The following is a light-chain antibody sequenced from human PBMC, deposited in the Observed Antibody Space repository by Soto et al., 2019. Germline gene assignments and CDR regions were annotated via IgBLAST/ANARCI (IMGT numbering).Light chain of an antibody. CDR2: DAS. CDR3: QHYDRYSGT. CDR1: QRISTW. J-gene: IGKJ1*01. Sequence: DIQMTQSPSTLSASVGDRVTITCRASQRISTWLAWYQQKPGKVPKLLISDASTLDSGVPSRFRGSGFGTEFTLTITSLQPDDFATYYCQHYDRYSGTFGQGTRVEIK. V-gene: IGKV1-5*01.